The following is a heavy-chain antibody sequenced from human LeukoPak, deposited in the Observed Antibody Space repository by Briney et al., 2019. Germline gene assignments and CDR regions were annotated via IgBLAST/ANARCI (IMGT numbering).Heavy chain of an antibody. J-gene: IGHJ4*02. CDR1: GFTFSSYS. Sequence: GGSLRLSCAASGFTFSSYSMNWVRQAPGKGLEWVSSISSSSSYIYYADSVKGRFTISRDNAKNSLYLQMNSLRAEDTAVYYCARVWDDSSGDGDYWGQGTLVTVSS. CDR2: ISSSSSYI. V-gene: IGHV3-21*01. CDR3: ARVWDDSSGDGDY. D-gene: IGHD3-22*01.